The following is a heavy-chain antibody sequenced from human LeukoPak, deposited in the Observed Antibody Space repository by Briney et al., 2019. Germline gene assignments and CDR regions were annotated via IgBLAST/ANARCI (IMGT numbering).Heavy chain of an antibody. Sequence: GGSLRLSCAASGFTVSRKYMSWVRQAPGKGLEWVSVIYSGGSTYYADSVKGRFTISRDNSKNTVYLQMNSLRAEDTAVYYCARNDGWEILDAFDIWGQGTMVTVSS. CDR1: GFTVSRKY. J-gene: IGHJ3*02. D-gene: IGHD1-26*01. CDR2: IYSGGST. V-gene: IGHV3-66*01. CDR3: ARNDGWEILDAFDI.